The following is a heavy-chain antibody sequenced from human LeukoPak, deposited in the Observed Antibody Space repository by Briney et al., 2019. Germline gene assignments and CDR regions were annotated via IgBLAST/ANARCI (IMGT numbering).Heavy chain of an antibody. J-gene: IGHJ4*02. V-gene: IGHV1-18*01. CDR3: ARDMSFAVSMVSPDY. Sequence: ASVKVSCKASGYTFTSYGISWVRQAPGQGLEWMGWISAYNGNTNYAQKLQGRVTMTTDTSTSTAYMELRSLRSDDTAVYYCARDMSFAVSMVSPDYWGQGTLVTVSS. D-gene: IGHD2-8*01. CDR2: ISAYNGNT. CDR1: GYTFTSYG.